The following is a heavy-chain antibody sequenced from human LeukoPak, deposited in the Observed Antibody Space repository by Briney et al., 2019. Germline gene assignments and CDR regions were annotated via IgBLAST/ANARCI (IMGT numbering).Heavy chain of an antibody. CDR3: ASITHYSRRFNWFDP. CDR2: INHSGST. Sequence: PSETLSLTCTVSGGSISSSSYYWGWIRQPPGKGLEWIGEINHSGSTNYNPSLKSRVTISVDTSKNQFSLKLSSVTAADTAVYYCASITHYSRRFNWFDPWGQGTLVTVSS. D-gene: IGHD4-11*01. CDR1: GGSISSSSYY. J-gene: IGHJ5*02. V-gene: IGHV4-39*07.